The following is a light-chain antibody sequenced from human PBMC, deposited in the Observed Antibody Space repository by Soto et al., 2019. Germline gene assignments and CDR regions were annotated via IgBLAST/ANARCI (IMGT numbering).Light chain of an antibody. CDR2: VNSDGSH. CDR1: SGHSSYA. J-gene: IGLJ2*01. CDR3: QTWGTGIHI. V-gene: IGLV4-69*01. Sequence: QLVLTQSPSASASLGASVKLTCTLNSGHSSYAIAWHQQQPEKAPRYLMKVNSDGSHSKGDGIPDRFSGSSSGAERYLTISSLQSEDEADYYCQTWGTGIHILGGGTQLTVL.